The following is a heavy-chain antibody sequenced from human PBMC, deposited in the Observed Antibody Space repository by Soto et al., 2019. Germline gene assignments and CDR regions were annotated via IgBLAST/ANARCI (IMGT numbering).Heavy chain of an antibody. V-gene: IGHV1-69*13. Sequence: VASVKVSCKASGGTFSSYAISWVRQAPGQGLEWMGGIIPIFGTANYAQKFQGRVTITADEPTSTAYMELSSLRSEDTAVYYCAFDILTGYAFDYWGKGTLVTVSS. J-gene: IGHJ4*02. CDR1: GGTFSSYA. D-gene: IGHD3-9*01. CDR3: AFDILTGYAFDY. CDR2: IIPIFGTA.